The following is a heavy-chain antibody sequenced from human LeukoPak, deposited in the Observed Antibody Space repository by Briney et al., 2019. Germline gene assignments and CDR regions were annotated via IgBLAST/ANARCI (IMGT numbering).Heavy chain of an antibody. J-gene: IGHJ4*02. CDR3: ASLNWSGYLDY. CDR1: GGSISSYY. Sequence: KTSETLSLTCTVSGGSISSYYWSWIRQPAGKGLEWIGRIYTSGSTNYNPSLKSRATMSVDTSKKQFSLKLSSVTAADTAVYYCASLNWSGYLDYWGQGTLVTVSS. CDR2: IYTSGST. V-gene: IGHV4-4*07. D-gene: IGHD3-3*01.